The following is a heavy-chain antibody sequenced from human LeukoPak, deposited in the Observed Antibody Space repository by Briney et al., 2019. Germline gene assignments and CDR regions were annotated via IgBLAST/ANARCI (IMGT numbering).Heavy chain of an antibody. CDR2: IYTSGST. D-gene: IGHD3-3*01. V-gene: IGHV4-4*07. CDR1: GGSISSYY. CDR3: ASGRAYYDFWSGYYTPDNYYYYMDV. Sequence: PSETLSLTCTVSGGSISSYYWSWIRQPAGKGLEWIGRIYTSGSTNYNPSLKSRVTMSVDTSKNQFSLKLSSVTAADTAVYYCASGRAYYDFWSGYYTPDNYYYYMDVWGKGTTVTVSS. J-gene: IGHJ6*03.